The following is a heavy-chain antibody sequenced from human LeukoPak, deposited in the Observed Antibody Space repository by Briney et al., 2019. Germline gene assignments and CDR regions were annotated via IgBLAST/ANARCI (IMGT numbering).Heavy chain of an antibody. CDR1: GFTFDDYA. J-gene: IGHJ1*01. D-gene: IGHD1-14*01. V-gene: IGHV3-9*01. CDR2: ISWNSGSI. CDR3: AKDITAKARMGITLSFQH. Sequence: GGSLRLSCAASGFTFDDYAMHWVRPAPRKGLEWGSGISWNSGSIGSADSLKGRFTISRDNAKNSLYLQMNSLRAEDTALYYCAKDITAKARMGITLSFQHWGQGTLVTVSS.